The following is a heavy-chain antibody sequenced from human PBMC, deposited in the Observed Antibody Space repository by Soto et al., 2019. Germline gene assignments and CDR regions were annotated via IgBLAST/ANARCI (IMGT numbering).Heavy chain of an antibody. V-gene: IGHV4-59*08. CDR3: ARHGVLWFEELRWWFSS. CDR2: IYYSGSS. Sequence: QVQLQESGPGLVKPSETLSLTCTVSGGAISSYYWSWIRQPPRKGLEWIGYIYYSGSSNYNPSLKIQVTISVDTTKNSFYLKLSSGTAADTAVYYCARHGVLWFEELRWWFSSWGQGTLVTVSS. J-gene: IGHJ5*01. CDR1: GGAISSYY. D-gene: IGHD3-10*01.